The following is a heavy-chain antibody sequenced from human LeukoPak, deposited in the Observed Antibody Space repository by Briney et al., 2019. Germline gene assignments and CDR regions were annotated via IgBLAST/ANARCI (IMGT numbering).Heavy chain of an antibody. CDR2: IYYSGST. D-gene: IGHD6-13*01. Sequence: PSETLSLTCTVSGGSISSYYWSWIRRPSGKGLGWIGYIYYSGSTNYNPSLKSRVTISVDTSKNQFSLKLSSVTAADTAVYYCARVDAAAGMSWGQGTLVTVSS. J-gene: IGHJ4*02. CDR3: ARVDAAAGMS. V-gene: IGHV4-59*01. CDR1: GGSISSYY.